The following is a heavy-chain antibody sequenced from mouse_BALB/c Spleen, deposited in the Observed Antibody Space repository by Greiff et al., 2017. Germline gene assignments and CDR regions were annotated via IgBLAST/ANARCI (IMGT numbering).Heavy chain of an antibody. J-gene: IGHJ2*01. Sequence: EVQLQQSGPGLVKPSQSLSLTCTVTGYSITSDYAWNWIRQFPGNKLEWMGYISYSGSTSYNPSLKSRISITRDTSKNQFFLQLNSVTTEDTATYYCAREENYYYYVDYWGQGTTLTVSS. CDR3: AREENYYYYVDY. D-gene: IGHD1-1*01. V-gene: IGHV3-2*02. CDR1: GYSITSDYA. CDR2: ISYSGST.